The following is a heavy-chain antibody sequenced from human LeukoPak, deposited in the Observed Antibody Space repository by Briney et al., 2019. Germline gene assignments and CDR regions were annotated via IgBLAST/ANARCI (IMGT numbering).Heavy chain of an antibody. J-gene: IGHJ4*02. CDR3: ARDDYGEFDC. D-gene: IGHD4-17*01. Sequence: SETLSLTCTVSGGSIISGSYYWSWIRQPAGKGLEWIGRIYTSGRTNYNPSLKSRVTISVDTSKNQFSLRLSPVTAADTAVYYCARDDYGEFDCWGQGSLVTVSS. V-gene: IGHV4-61*02. CDR2: IYTSGRT. CDR1: GGSIISGSYY.